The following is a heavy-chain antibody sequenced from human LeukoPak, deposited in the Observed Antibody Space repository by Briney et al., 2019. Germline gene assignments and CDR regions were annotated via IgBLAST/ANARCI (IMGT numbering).Heavy chain of an antibody. V-gene: IGHV4-59*01. Sequence: PSETLSLTCTVSGGSISSYYWSWIRQPPGKGLEWIGYIYYSGSTNYNPSPKSRVTISVDTSKNQFSLKLSSVTAADTAVYYCARVSIAAGNYYYYYMDVWGKGTTVTVSS. D-gene: IGHD6-6*01. J-gene: IGHJ6*03. CDR3: ARVSIAAGNYYYYYMDV. CDR2: IYYSGST. CDR1: GGSISSYY.